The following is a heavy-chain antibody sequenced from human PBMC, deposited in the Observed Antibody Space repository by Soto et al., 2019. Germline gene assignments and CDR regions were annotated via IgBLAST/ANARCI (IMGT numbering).Heavy chain of an antibody. D-gene: IGHD6-19*01. J-gene: IGHJ4*02. Sequence: PGGSLRLSCAASGIHWVRQASGKGLEWVGRIRTKTNNYATAYAASVKGRFTISRDDSKNMAYLQMNSLKTEDTAVYYCTAMAGIDYWGQGTLVTVSS. CDR3: TAMAGIDY. CDR2: IRTKTNNYAT. CDR1: G. V-gene: IGHV3-73*01.